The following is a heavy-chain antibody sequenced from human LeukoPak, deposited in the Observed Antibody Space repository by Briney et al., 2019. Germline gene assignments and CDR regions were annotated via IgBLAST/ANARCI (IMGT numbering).Heavy chain of an antibody. CDR2: ISYDGSNK. Sequence: GGSLRLSCAASGFTFSSYAMHWVRRAPGKGLEWVAVISYDGSNKYYADSVKGRFTISRDNSKNTLYLQMNSLRAEDTAVYYCARDRRPYSSSWSFDYWGQGTLVTVSS. V-gene: IGHV3-30*04. D-gene: IGHD6-13*01. CDR3: ARDRRPYSSSWSFDY. CDR1: GFTFSSYA. J-gene: IGHJ4*02.